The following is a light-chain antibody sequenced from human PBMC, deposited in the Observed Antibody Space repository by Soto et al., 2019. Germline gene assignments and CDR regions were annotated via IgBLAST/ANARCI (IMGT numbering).Light chain of an antibody. V-gene: IGLV2-14*01. CDR1: SSDVGGLNY. CDR3: SSYTSSSTPLYV. CDR2: DVT. Sequence: QSVLTQPASVSGSPGQSITISCTGTSSDVGGLNYVSWYQQHPGKAPKLMIYDVTNRPSGVSNRFSGSKPGNTASLTISGLQAEDEADYYCSSYTSSSTPLYVFGTGTKVTVL. J-gene: IGLJ1*01.